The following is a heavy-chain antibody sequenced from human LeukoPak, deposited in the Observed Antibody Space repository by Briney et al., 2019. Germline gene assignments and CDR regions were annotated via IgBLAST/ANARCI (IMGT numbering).Heavy chain of an antibody. J-gene: IGHJ4*02. CDR1: GFTFSSYA. Sequence: PGGSLRLSCATSGFTFSSYAMSWVRQAPGKGLEWVTFIRSDGSNKYYADSVKGRFTISRDNAKNSLYLQMNSLSAEDTAVYYCARRFEVGAGDYFDYWGQGTLVTVSS. CDR3: ARRFEVGAGDYFDY. V-gene: IGHV3-30*02. CDR2: IRSDGSNK. D-gene: IGHD1-26*01.